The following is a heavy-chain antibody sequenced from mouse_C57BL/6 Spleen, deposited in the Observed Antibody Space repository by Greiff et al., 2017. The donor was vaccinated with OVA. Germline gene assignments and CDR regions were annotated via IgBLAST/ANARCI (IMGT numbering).Heavy chain of an antibody. J-gene: IGHJ2*01. D-gene: IGHD1-1*01. Sequence: QVQLQQPGAELVMPGASVKLSCKASGYTFTSYWMHWVKQRPGQGLEWIGEIDPSDSYTNYNQKFKGKSTLTVDKASSTAYMQLSSLTSEDSAVYYYARGRYGSPFDYWGQGTTLTVSS. CDR2: IDPSDSYT. CDR1: GYTFTSYW. V-gene: IGHV1-69*01. CDR3: ARGRYGSPFDY.